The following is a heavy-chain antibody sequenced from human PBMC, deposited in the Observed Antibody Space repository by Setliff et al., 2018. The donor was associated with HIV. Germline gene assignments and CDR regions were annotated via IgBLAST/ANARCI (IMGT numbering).Heavy chain of an antibody. D-gene: IGHD3-10*01. CDR1: GFTFDDYT. CDR2: IHWDGGSP. Sequence: GGSLRLSCAASGFTFDDYTMHWVRQAPGRRPEWVSLIHWDGGSPHYADSVKGRFTISRDNSKNSLYLQMNSLRPEDTAFYYCVKALMVQGVSLQYFQYWGQGTLVTVSS. J-gene: IGHJ1*01. CDR3: VKALMVQGVSLQYFQY. V-gene: IGHV3-43D*03.